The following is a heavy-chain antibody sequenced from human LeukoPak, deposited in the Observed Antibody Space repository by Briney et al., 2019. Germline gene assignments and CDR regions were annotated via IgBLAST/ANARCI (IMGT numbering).Heavy chain of an antibody. CDR1: GYTFTSYD. CDR2: MNPNSGNT. CDR3: ARTPTVTTFFYYYGMDV. V-gene: IGHV1-8*01. Sequence: GASVKVSCKASGYTFTSYDINWVRQATGQGLEWMGWMNPNSGNTGYPQKFQGRVTMTRNTSISTAYMELSSLRSEDTAVYYCARTPTVTTFFYYYGMDVWGQGTTVTVSS. J-gene: IGHJ6*02. D-gene: IGHD4-17*01.